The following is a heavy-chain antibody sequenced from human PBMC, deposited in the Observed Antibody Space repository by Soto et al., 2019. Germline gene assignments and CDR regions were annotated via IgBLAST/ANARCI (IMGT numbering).Heavy chain of an antibody. J-gene: IGHJ6*02. V-gene: IGHV5-51*01. CDR2: IYPGDADT. CDR1: GYSFTSYW. Sequence: GESLKISCKRSGYSFTSYWIGWVRQMPGKGLEWMGIIYPGDADTRYSPSFQEQATISADKAISTAYLQWSSLKASGTAMYYCARRGWWCSRTPYYYYGMDVWGQGTTVTV. D-gene: IGHD2-21*01. CDR3: ARRGWWCSRTPYYYYGMDV.